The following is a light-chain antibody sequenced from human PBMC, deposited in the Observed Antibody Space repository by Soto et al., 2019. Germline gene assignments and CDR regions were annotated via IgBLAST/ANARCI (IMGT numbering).Light chain of an antibody. CDR2: EVS. J-gene: IGLJ1*01. CDR1: SSDVGGYNY. CDR3: SSYTSSSTYV. Sequence: QSALTQPASVSGSPGQSITISCTGTSSDVGGYNYVSWSQQHPGKAPQLMIYEVSNRPSGVSNRFSGSKSGNTASLTISGLQSEEEADYYCSSYTSSSTYVFGTGTKV. V-gene: IGLV2-14*01.